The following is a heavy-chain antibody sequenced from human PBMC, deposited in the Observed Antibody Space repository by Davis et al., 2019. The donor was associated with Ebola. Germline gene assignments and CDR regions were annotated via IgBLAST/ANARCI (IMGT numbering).Heavy chain of an antibody. CDR3: ARMDYYYGSGTNRFDP. D-gene: IGHD3-10*01. J-gene: IGHJ5*02. Sequence: MPSETLSLTCTVSGGSVSSGSYYWSWIRRPPGKGLEWIGYIYYSGSTNYNPSLKSRVTISVDTSKNQFSLKLSSVTAADTAVYYCARMDYYYGSGTNRFDPWGQGTLVTVSS. CDR1: GGSVSSGSYY. CDR2: IYYSGST. V-gene: IGHV4-61*01.